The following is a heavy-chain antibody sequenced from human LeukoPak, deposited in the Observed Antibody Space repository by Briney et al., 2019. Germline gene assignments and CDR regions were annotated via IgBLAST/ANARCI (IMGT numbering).Heavy chain of an antibody. J-gene: IGHJ6*02. V-gene: IGHV4-39*07. Sequence: SSETLSLTCTVSGDSITNYNYHWGWIRQPPGKGLEWFGRLYNTGSTDNTDSNPSLQSRVTISADTSMNQFSLRLTSVTAADTAVYYCARDFGAGSYRYRMDVWGQGTTVTVSS. CDR3: ARDFGAGSYRYRMDV. D-gene: IGHD3-10*01. CDR2: LYNTGSTDNT. CDR1: GDSITNYNYH.